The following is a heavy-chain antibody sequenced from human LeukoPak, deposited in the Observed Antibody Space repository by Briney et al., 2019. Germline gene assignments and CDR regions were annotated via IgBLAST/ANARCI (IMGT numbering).Heavy chain of an antibody. CDR1: GYTFTSYY. CDR2: INPSGGST. V-gene: IGHV1-46*01. CDR3: ARAEWELRDWFDP. D-gene: IGHD1-26*01. Sequence: ASVKVSCKASGYTFTSYYMHWVRQAPGQGLEWMGIINPSGGSTSYAQKFQGRVTMTTDTSTSTAYMELRSLRSDDTAVYYCARAEWELRDWFDPWGQGTLVTVSS. J-gene: IGHJ5*02.